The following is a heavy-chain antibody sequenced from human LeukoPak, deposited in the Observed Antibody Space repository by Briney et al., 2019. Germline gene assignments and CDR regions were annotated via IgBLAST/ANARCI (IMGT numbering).Heavy chain of an antibody. V-gene: IGHV3-30*02. CDR2: IRYDGSNK. D-gene: IGHD3-10*01. CDR3: AKDFGSGTWIFDY. J-gene: IGHJ4*02. CDR1: GFTFSSYG. Sequence: GGSLRLSCAASGFTFSSYGMHWVRQAPGKGLEWVAFIRYDGSNKYYADSVKGRFTISRDNSKNTLYLQMNSLRAEDTAVYYCAKDFGSGTWIFDYWGQGTLVTVSS.